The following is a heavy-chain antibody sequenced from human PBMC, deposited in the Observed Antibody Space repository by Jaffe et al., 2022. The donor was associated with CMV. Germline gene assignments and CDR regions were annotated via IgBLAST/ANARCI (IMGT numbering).Heavy chain of an antibody. CDR1: GGSISSSSYY. CDR2: IYYSGST. Sequence: QLQLQESGPGLVKPSETLSLTCTVSGGSISSSSYYWGWIRQPPGKGLEWIGSIYYSGSTYYNPSLKSRVTISVDTSKNQFSLKLSSVTAADTAVYYCASLVNVYSGSYGWFDPWGQGTLVTVSS. CDR3: ASLVNVYSGSYGWFDP. V-gene: IGHV4-39*01. J-gene: IGHJ5*02. D-gene: IGHD1-26*01.